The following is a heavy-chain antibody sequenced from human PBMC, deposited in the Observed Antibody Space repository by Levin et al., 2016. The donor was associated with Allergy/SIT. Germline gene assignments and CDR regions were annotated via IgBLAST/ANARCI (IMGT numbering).Heavy chain of an antibody. CDR3: AHSEGSYYYASGPSWFDP. Sequence: SGPTLVKPTQTLTLTCSFSGFSLSTSGVGVGWIRQPPGKALEWLALIYWNDDKRYSPSLKSRLTITKDTSKNQVVLTMTNMDPVDTGTYYCAHSEGSYYYASGPSWFDPWGQGTLVTVSS. V-gene: IGHV2-5*01. CDR1: GFSLSTSGVG. CDR2: IYWNDDK. J-gene: IGHJ5*02. D-gene: IGHD3-10*01.